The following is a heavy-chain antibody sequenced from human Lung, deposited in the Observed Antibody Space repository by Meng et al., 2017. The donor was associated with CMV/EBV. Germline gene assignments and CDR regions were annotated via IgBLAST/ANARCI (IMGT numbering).Heavy chain of an antibody. Sequence: GXXLVXPTQSLTLTCTLSGLPHNTDKMRVSWLRQPPGKALEWLARIDWDGDTFYTDSLRTRLTISRDTSENQVVLTMTDVDPVDTATYYCARILPGDWFHPXGQGXLVTFSS. CDR2: IDWDGDT. V-gene: IGHV2-70*04. J-gene: IGHJ5*02. D-gene: IGHD4-17*01. CDR1: GLPHNTDKMR. CDR3: ARILPGDWFHP.